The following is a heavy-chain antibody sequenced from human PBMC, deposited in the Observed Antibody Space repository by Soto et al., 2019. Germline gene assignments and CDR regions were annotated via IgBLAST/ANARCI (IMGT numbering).Heavy chain of an antibody. V-gene: IGHV3-74*01. CDR3: ARGLYGAYGQDF. J-gene: IGHJ4*02. CDR2: IKGDEITT. Sequence: EVQLVESGENLVQPGGSLRLSCAASGFTFSSYWMHWVRQALGKGLVWVSRIKGDEITTNYADSVKGRFTISRDNAKNTVFLQMHSLRAEDTALYYCARGLYGAYGQDFWGQGILVTVSS. CDR1: GFTFSSYW. D-gene: IGHD4-17*01.